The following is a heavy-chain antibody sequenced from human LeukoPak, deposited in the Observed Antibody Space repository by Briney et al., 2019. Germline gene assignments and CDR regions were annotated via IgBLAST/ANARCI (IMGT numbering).Heavy chain of an antibody. Sequence: SQTLSLTCAISGDSFSSNSVAWNWIRQSPSRGLEWLGRAYSRSKGIKDYAISVKSRININTDTSRNQFSLQLNSVTPEDTAVYYCARDRGHSGYDLYDYWGQGTLVTVSS. CDR3: ARDRGHSGYDLYDY. V-gene: IGHV6-1*01. CDR1: GDSFSSNSVA. J-gene: IGHJ4*02. CDR2: AYSRSKGIK. D-gene: IGHD5-12*01.